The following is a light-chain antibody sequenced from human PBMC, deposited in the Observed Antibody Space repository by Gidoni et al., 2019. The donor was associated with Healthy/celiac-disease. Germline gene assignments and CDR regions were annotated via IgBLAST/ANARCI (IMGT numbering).Light chain of an antibody. CDR1: SSNIGNNY. J-gene: IGLJ3*02. Sequence: PGQKATIPCSGSSSNIGNNYVSWYQQLPGTAPKLLIYDNNKRPSGIPDRFSGSKSGTSASLGITGLQTGDEADYYCGTWDSSLSAGVFGGGTKLTVL. V-gene: IGLV1-51*01. CDR3: GTWDSSLSAGV. CDR2: DNN.